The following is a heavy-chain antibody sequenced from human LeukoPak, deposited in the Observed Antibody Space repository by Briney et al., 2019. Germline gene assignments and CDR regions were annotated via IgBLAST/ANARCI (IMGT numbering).Heavy chain of an antibody. V-gene: IGHV4-31*03. CDR2: IYYSGIT. CDR1: GGSISSGGYY. Sequence: SQTLSLTCTVSGGSISSGGYYWSWIRQHPGKGLEWIVYIYYSGITYYNPSPKSRITISVHTPKIQFSLKLSSVTPADSALFYCARSSSPISSDIDVWGQGTLVTVSS. J-gene: IGHJ4*02. CDR3: ARSSSPISSDIDV. D-gene: IGHD6-25*01.